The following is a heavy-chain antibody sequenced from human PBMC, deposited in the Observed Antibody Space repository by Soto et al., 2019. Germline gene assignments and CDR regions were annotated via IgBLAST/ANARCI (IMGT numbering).Heavy chain of an antibody. V-gene: IGHV4-4*02. D-gene: IGHD1-26*01. CDR2: IFHTGGT. CDR1: SDSIAGENW. J-gene: IGHJ4*02. Sequence: QVQLQASGPGLVKPTENLSLTCTVSSDSIAGENWWSWVRQPPGMGLEWIGEIFHTGGTNYNLSLKSRVTMEVDKSKNQFSLKLISATAADTAVYYCARVFSSGSGWMYFFDFWGQGTLVSVSS. CDR3: ARVFSSGSGWMYFFDF.